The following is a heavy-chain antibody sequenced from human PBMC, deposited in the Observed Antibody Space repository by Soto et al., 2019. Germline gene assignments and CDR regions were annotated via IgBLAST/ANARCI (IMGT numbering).Heavy chain of an antibody. J-gene: IGHJ6*02. CDR1: GFTFSSYS. D-gene: IGHD2-15*01. CDR2: ISSSSSYI. Sequence: GSLRLSFAASGFTFSSYSMNWVRQAPVKGLEWVSSISSSSSYIYYADSVKGRFTISRDNAKNSLYLQMNSLRAEDTAVYYCRGKDSIVVVVAATPKYYYYYYGMDVCGQGTTVTVSS. V-gene: IGHV3-21*01. CDR3: RGKDSIVVVVAATPKYYYYYYGMDV.